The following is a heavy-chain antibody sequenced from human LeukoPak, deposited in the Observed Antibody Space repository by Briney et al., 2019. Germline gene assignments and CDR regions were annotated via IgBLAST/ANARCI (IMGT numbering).Heavy chain of an antibody. J-gene: IGHJ4*02. CDR2: ISSSGDTI. CDR3: ARDYSAAGDY. Sequence: PGGSLRLSCAASGFTFSSYEMNWVRQAPGKGLEWVSYISSSGDTISSADSVKGRFTISRDNAKNLLYLQMNSLRAEDTAVYYCARDYSAAGDYWGQGTLVTVSS. V-gene: IGHV3-48*03. CDR1: GFTFSSYE. D-gene: IGHD6-13*01.